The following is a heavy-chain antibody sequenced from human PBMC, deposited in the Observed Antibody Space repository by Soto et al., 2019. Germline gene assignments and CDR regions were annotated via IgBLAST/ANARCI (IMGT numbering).Heavy chain of an antibody. Sequence: PGGSLRLSCVFSGFIFINSEMNWVRQAPGKGLEWVSYISSSGYTIHYADSVKGRFTISRDNAKNSLFLQMNSLRVDDTAIYYCARDSYYDTTGYYPRHNWFGPWGQGTLVTVSS. CDR3: ARDSYYDTTGYYPRHNWFGP. CDR2: ISSSGYTI. J-gene: IGHJ5*02. V-gene: IGHV3-48*03. D-gene: IGHD3-22*01. CDR1: GFIFINSE.